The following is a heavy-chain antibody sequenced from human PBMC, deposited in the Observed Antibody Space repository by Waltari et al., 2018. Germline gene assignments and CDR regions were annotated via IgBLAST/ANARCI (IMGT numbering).Heavy chain of an antibody. J-gene: IGHJ4*02. V-gene: IGHV3-53*02. CDR3: AREGSSNHEFDY. Sequence: EVQLVETGGGLIQPGGSLRLSCAASGFTVSSNYMSWVRQAPGKGLGWVSGIYSGGSTYYADYVKGRFTISRYNSKNTLYLQMNSLRAEDTAVYYCAREGSSNHEFDYWGQGTLVTVSS. CDR1: GFTVSSNY. D-gene: IGHD6-6*01. CDR2: IYSGGST.